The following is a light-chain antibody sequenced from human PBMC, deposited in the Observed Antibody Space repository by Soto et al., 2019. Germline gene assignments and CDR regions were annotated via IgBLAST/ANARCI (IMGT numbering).Light chain of an antibody. V-gene: IGKV2-28*01. CDR1: QSLLYYNGNNY. CDR2: LGS. CDR3: LQARQTPPT. J-gene: IGKJ5*01. Sequence: DIVMTQSPLSLPVTPGEPASISCRSSQSLLYYNGNNYLNWYLQKPRQSPQLLIYLGSTRASGVPYRFSGTGSGTDFTLNISRVEAEDVPVYYCLQARQTPPTFGQATLL.